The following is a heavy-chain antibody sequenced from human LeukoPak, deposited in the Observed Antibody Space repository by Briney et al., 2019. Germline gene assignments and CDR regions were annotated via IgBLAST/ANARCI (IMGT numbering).Heavy chain of an antibody. Sequence: GGSLRLSCAPSGFSVSDNHMNWVRQAPGKGLEWVSAIFTGGDTSYADSVKGRFTVSKDSSKNTLFLQMNSLTPEDTAVYYCLRQGLGGAGRWGQGTLVTVS. CDR1: GFSVSDNH. J-gene: IGHJ4*02. CDR3: LRQGLGGAGR. D-gene: IGHD6-19*01. V-gene: IGHV3-66*02. CDR2: IFTGGDT.